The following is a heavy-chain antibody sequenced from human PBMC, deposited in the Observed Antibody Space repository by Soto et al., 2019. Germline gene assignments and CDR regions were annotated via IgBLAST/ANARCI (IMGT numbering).Heavy chain of an antibody. J-gene: IGHJ6*02. D-gene: IGHD2-2*01. V-gene: IGHV5-51*01. Sequence: ESLKISCKGSGYSFTSYWIGWVRQMPGKGLEWMGIIYPGDSDTRYSPSFQGQVTISADKSISTAYLQWSSLKASDTAMYYCARSRTSGYYYYGMDVWGQGTTVTVSS. CDR2: IYPGDSDT. CDR3: ARSRTSGYYYYGMDV. CDR1: GYSFTSYW.